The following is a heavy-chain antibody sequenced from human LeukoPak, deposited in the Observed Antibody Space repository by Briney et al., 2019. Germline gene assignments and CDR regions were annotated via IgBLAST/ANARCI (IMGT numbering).Heavy chain of an antibody. V-gene: IGHV3-53*01. Sequence: PGGSLRLSCAASGFTVNSNYMTWVRQAPGKGLEWVSVIYSGGNTYYADSVKGRFTISRDNSKNTVYLQMNSLRAEDTAVYYCASRRPGSPFDPWGQGTLVTVSS. CDR3: ASRRPGSPFDP. CDR1: GFTVNSNY. CDR2: IYSGGNT. J-gene: IGHJ5*02.